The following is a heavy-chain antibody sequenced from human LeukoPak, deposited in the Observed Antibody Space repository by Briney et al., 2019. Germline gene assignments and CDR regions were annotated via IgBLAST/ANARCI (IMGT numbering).Heavy chain of an antibody. D-gene: IGHD2-21*01. Sequence: SETLSLTCTVSGGSISSYYWSWIRQPPGKGLEWIGYIYYSGSTNYNPSLKSRVTISVDTSKNQFSLKLSSVTAADTAVYYCARGPRNRDLGDAFDIWGQGTMVTVSS. V-gene: IGHV4-59*01. CDR3: ARGPRNRDLGDAFDI. CDR2: IYYSGST. J-gene: IGHJ3*02. CDR1: GGSISSYY.